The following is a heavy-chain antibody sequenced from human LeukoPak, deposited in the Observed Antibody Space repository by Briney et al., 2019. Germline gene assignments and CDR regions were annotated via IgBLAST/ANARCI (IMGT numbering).Heavy chain of an antibody. D-gene: IGHD3-22*01. CDR3: AKDRLAYYYDSSGFHDY. V-gene: IGHV3-30*18. CDR2: ISYDGSNK. Sequence: PGGSLRLSCAASGFTFSSYGMHWVRQAPGKGLEWVAVISYDGSNKYYADSVKGRFTISRDNSKNTLYLQMNSLRAKDTAVYYCAKDRLAYYYDSSGFHDYWGQGTLVTVSS. J-gene: IGHJ4*02. CDR1: GFTFSSYG.